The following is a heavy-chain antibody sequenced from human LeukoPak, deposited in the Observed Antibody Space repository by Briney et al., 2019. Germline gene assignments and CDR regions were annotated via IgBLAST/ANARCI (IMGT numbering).Heavy chain of an antibody. CDR2: IDYSRDT. Sequence: SETLSLTCTVSGGSISSYYWSWIRQPPGKGLEWIGNIDYSRDTNYNPSLRSRVTILVDKSRNQFSLKLNSVTAADTAVYYCARNGPHYYDKSGYLDSWGQGTLVTVSS. D-gene: IGHD3-22*01. J-gene: IGHJ4*02. CDR1: GGSISSYY. CDR3: ARNGPHYYDKSGYLDS. V-gene: IGHV4-59*03.